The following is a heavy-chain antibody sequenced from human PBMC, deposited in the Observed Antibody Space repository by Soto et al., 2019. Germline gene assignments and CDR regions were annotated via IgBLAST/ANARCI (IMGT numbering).Heavy chain of an antibody. V-gene: IGHV3-48*02. J-gene: IGHJ4*02. CDR1: GFTCQNQG. Sequence: EVQLVESVGGLAQPGGSLRLSCAASGFTCQNQGMIWVRQPPGKGLEWLSYISPSGSTSYYADSVKGRFTTSRDNAQNSLYLQMNSLIDEDRGVYYFARVRGPKVTTMYFHAWGQGTRVTVSS. CDR3: ARVRGPKVTTMYFHA. CDR2: ISPSGSTS. D-gene: IGHD3-10*02.